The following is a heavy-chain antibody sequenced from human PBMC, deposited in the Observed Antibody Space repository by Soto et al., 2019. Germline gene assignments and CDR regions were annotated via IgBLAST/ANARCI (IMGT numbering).Heavy chain of an antibody. D-gene: IGHD6-13*01. J-gene: IGHJ4*02. CDR3: AKGDRIAAAGHFDY. V-gene: IGHV3-30*18. Sequence: QVQLVESGGGVVQPGRSLRLSCAASGFTFSSYGMHWVRQAPGKGQEWVSVISHDGSNKYYADSVKGRFTISRDNSKNTLYLQMNSLRAEDTAVYYCAKGDRIAAAGHFDYWGQGTLVTVSS. CDR2: ISHDGSNK. CDR1: GFTFSSYG.